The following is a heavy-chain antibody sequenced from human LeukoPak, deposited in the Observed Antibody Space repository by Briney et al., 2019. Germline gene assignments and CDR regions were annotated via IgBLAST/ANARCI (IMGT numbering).Heavy chain of an antibody. CDR2: IKQDGSEK. V-gene: IGHV3-7*01. CDR3: AKDRIYYTDFVLFDY. CDR1: GFTFSSYW. D-gene: IGHD1-26*01. J-gene: IGHJ4*02. Sequence: GGSLRLSCAASGFTFSSYWMSWVRQAPGKGLEWVANIKQDGSEKYYVDSVKGRFTISRDNAKNSLYLQMNSLRAEDTAVYYCAKDRIYYTDFVLFDYWGQGTLVTVSS.